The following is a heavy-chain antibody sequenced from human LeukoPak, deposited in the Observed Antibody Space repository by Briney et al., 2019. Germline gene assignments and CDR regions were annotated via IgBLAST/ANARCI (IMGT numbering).Heavy chain of an antibody. Sequence: GESLKISCKGSGYSFTSYGISWVRQAPGQGLEWMGWISAYNGNTNYAQKLQGRVTMTTDTSTSTAYMELRSLRSDDTAVYYCARVPQRITMIVVVISQQYYFDYWGQGTLVTVSS. CDR3: ARVPQRITMIVVVISQQYYFDY. CDR1: GYSFTSYG. D-gene: IGHD3-22*01. CDR2: ISAYNGNT. J-gene: IGHJ4*02. V-gene: IGHV1-18*01.